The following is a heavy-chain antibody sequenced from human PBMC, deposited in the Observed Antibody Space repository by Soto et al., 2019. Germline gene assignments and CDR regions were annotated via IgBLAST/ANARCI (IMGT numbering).Heavy chain of an antibody. CDR2: VSPSGHT. CDR1: GDSISSYS. D-gene: IGHD1-7*01. CDR3: ARESGENWSYEAY. Sequence: SETLSLTCTVSGDSISSYSWNWIRQTAGRGLEWIGRVSPSGHTQYRSSFETRVTISVDMSTNQFFLELRHVTAADTAVYYCARESGENWSYEAYWGQGTQVTVSS. J-gene: IGHJ4*02. V-gene: IGHV4-4*07.